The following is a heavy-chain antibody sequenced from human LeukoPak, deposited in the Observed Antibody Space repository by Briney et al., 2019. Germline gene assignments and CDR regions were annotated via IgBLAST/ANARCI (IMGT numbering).Heavy chain of an antibody. V-gene: IGHV1-2*02. Sequence: ASVKVSCKASGYTFTSYDINWVRQATGQGLEWMGWINPNSGGTNYAQKFQGRVTMTRDTSISTAYMELSRLRSDDTAVYYCARGRRIAAAVRGWFDPWGQGTLVTVSS. D-gene: IGHD6-13*01. J-gene: IGHJ5*02. CDR2: INPNSGGT. CDR1: GYTFTSYD. CDR3: ARGRRIAAAVRGWFDP.